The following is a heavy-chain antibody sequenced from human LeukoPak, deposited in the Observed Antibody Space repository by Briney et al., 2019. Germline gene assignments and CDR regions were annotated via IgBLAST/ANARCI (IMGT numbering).Heavy chain of an antibody. CDR3: ASSYSSSSPPFDY. V-gene: IGHV1-69*05. CDR1: GATFSSCA. CDR2: IIPIFGTA. D-gene: IGHD6-6*01. Sequence: SVKVSCKASGATFSSCAISWVRQAPGQGLEWMGGIIPIFGTANYAQKFQGRVTITTDESTSTAYMELSSLRSEDTAVYYCASSYSSSSPPFDYWGQGTLVTVSS. J-gene: IGHJ4*02.